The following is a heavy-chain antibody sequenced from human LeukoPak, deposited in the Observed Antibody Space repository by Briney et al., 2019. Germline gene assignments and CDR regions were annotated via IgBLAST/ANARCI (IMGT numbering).Heavy chain of an antibody. J-gene: IGHJ5*02. D-gene: IGHD4-23*01. CDR2: INPNSGGT. CDR3: ARGGGNSGFDP. V-gene: IGHV1-2*02. Sequence: ASVKVPCKASGYTFTGYDIHWVRQAPGQGLEYMGWINPNSGGTNYAQKFQGRVTMTWDTSITIVYMELTSLISDDTAVYYCARGGGNSGFDPWGQGTLVTVSS. CDR1: GYTFTGYD.